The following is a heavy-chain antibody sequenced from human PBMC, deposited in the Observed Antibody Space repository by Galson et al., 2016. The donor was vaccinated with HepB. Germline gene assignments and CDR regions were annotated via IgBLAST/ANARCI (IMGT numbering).Heavy chain of an antibody. D-gene: IGHD4-23*01. CDR3: AGEPPLMGTPSGIGAFDI. J-gene: IGHJ3*02. Sequence: KASGDTFTSQYIHWVRQAPGQGLEWMGVFRLRGGWATYAQKLQGRVTMTRDTSTTTVDMELSSLTSDDTAVYYCAGEPPLMGTPSGIGAFDIWGQGTMVTVSS. CDR1: GDTFTSQY. CDR2: FRLRGGWA. V-gene: IGHV1-46*01.